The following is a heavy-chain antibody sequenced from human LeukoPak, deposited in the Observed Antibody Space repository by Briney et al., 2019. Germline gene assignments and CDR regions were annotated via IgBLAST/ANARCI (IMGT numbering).Heavy chain of an antibody. J-gene: IGHJ3*02. CDR2: ISWNSGSI. CDR1: GFTFDDYA. V-gene: IGHV3-9*01. CDR3: AKDMADILTLGAFDI. Sequence: PGGSLRLSCAASGFTFDDYAMHWVRQAPGKGLVWVSGISWNSGSIGYADSVKGRFTISRDNAKNSLYLQMNSLRAEDTALYYCAKDMADILTLGAFDIWGQGTMVTVSS. D-gene: IGHD3-9*01.